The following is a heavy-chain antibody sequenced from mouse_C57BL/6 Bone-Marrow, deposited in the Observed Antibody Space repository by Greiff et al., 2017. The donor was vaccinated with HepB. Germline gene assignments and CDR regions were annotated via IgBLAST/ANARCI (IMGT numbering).Heavy chain of an antibody. CDR2: ISYDGSN. J-gene: IGHJ2*01. D-gene: IGHD2-4*01. V-gene: IGHV3-6*01. Sequence: EVQLKESGPGLVKPSQSLSLTCSVTGYSITSGYYWNWIRQFPGNKLEWMGYISYDGSNNYNPSLKNRISITRDTSKNQFFLKLNSVTTEDTATYYCARGLYYDYDYWGQGTTLTVSS. CDR3: ARGLYYDYDY. CDR1: GYSITSGYY.